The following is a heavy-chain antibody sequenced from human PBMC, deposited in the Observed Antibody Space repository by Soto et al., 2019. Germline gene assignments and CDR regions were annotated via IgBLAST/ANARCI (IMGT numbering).Heavy chain of an antibody. CDR2: FTPKFGTA. D-gene: IGHD6-19*01. V-gene: IGHV1-69*01. J-gene: IGHJ2*01. CDR3: ARGVASGCEHGYFDL. Sequence: QVQLVPSGAEVKKPGSSVKVSCRASGVSFTDHGISWLRQAPGQGLEWIGGFTPKFGTANYAPKLQGRVKVTADESKTTVSVTLSSLTPEDTAGHFCARGVASGCEHGYFDLWGRGTLITVSS. CDR1: GVSFTDHG.